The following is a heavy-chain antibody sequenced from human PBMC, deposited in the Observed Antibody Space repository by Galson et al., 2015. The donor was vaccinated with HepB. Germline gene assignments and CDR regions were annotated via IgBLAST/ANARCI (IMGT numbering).Heavy chain of an antibody. J-gene: IGHJ4*02. CDR2: SYSGGTT. CDR3: ASGRDIYERHFDY. D-gene: IGHD5-24*01. Sequence: SLRLSCAASGFTVSSNHMSWVRQAPGKGLEWVSVSYSGGTTYYADSVKGRFAISRDNSKNTLYLQMNSLRAEDTAVYHCASGRDIYERHFDYWGQGTLVTVSS. V-gene: IGHV3-66*01. CDR1: GFTVSSNH.